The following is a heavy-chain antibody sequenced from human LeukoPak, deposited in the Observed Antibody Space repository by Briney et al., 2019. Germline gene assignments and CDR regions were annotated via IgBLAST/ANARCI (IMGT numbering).Heavy chain of an antibody. D-gene: IGHD6-25*01. CDR1: GFSLSTSGVA. CDR2: TYWNDDE. Sequence: SGPTLVNPTQTPTLTCSFSGFSLSTSGVAVGWIRQPPGGALEWLAVTYWNDDERYSPSLKSRLTITRDTSKNQVVLTMTNMDPVDTATYYCAHGVVAAGNRHFDYWGQGTLVTVSS. CDR3: AHGVVAAGNRHFDY. J-gene: IGHJ4*02. V-gene: IGHV2-5*01.